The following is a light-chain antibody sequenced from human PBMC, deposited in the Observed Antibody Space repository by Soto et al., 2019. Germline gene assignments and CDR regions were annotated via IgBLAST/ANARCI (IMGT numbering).Light chain of an antibody. CDR3: SSYTSSSTYV. CDR1: SSDVGGYNR. Sequence: QSVLNQPPSVSGSPGQSVTISCTGTSSDVGGYNRVSWYRQPPGTAPKLMIYEVSSRPSGVPDRFSGSKSGNTASLTISGLQAEDEADYYCSSYTSSSTYVFGTGTKLTVL. CDR2: EVS. V-gene: IGLV2-18*02. J-gene: IGLJ1*01.